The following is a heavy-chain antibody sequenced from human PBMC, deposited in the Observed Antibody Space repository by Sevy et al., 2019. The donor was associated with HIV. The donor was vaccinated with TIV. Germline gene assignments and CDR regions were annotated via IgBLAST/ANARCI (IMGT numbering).Heavy chain of an antibody. J-gene: IGHJ6*02. V-gene: IGHV3-30*18. CDR1: GFSFRTYG. CDR2: ISNDGTNK. D-gene: IGHD2-21*01. CDR3: AKDLGVVIGEYYHYYGMDV. Sequence: GGSLRLSCAASGFSFRTYGMHWVRQAPGKGLEWVAVISNDGTNKYYGDSVKGRVTIYRDNSKNAVYLEMNSLRAEDTAVCYCAKDLGVVIGEYYHYYGMDVWGQGTTVTVSS.